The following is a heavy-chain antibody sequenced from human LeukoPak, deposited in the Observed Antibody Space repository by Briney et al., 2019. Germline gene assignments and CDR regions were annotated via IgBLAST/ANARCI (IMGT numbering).Heavy chain of an antibody. CDR1: GGSISSYY. V-gene: IGHV4-59*12. D-gene: IGHD2/OR15-2a*01. Sequence: PSETLSLTCTVSGGSISSYYWSWIRQPPGKGLEWIGYIYYSGSTNYNPSLKSRVTISVDTSKNQFSLNLNSVTAADTAVYFCARDEGTAYPFDYWGQGTLVTVSS. CDR3: ARDEGTAYPFDY. J-gene: IGHJ4*02. CDR2: IYYSGST.